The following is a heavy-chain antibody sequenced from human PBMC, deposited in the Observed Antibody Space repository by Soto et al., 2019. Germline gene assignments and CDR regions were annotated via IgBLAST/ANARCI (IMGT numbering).Heavy chain of an antibody. CDR3: AGYYYDSSGYSHLGAFDI. V-gene: IGHV1-69*13. CDR1: GGTFSSYA. Sequence: GASVKVSCKASGGTFSSYAISWVRQAPGQGLEWMGGIIPIFGTANYAQKFQGRVTITADESTSTAYMELSSLRSEDTAVYYCAGYYYDSSGYSHLGAFDIWGQGTMVTVSS. J-gene: IGHJ3*02. D-gene: IGHD3-22*01. CDR2: IIPIFGTA.